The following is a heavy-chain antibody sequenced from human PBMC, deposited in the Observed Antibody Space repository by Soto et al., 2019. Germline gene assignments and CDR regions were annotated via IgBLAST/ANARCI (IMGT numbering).Heavy chain of an antibody. Sequence: ASVKVSCKASGYTFTSYGISWVRQAPGQGLEWMGWISAYNGNTNYAQKLQGRVTMTTDTSTSTAYMELRSLRSDDTAVYYCARDHRSSWYAIRGTSIDPWGQGTLVTVSS. CDR3: ARDHRSSWYAIRGTSIDP. CDR1: GYTFTSYG. V-gene: IGHV1-18*01. J-gene: IGHJ5*02. CDR2: ISAYNGNT. D-gene: IGHD6-13*01.